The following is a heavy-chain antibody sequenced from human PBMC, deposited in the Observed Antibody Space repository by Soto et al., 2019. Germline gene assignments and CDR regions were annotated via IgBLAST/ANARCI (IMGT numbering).Heavy chain of an antibody. D-gene: IGHD3-10*01. CDR1: GYKFRSNA. V-gene: IGHV1-18*01. Sequence: GASVKLSCKDSGYKFRSNAIHCVRQAPGQRLEWMGWISTYNGNTKYAQKLQGRVTMTTDTSTSTAYMELRSLRSDDTAVFYCAREMVRGVGSDYWGQGTLVTVSS. CDR2: ISTYNGNT. J-gene: IGHJ4*02. CDR3: AREMVRGVGSDY.